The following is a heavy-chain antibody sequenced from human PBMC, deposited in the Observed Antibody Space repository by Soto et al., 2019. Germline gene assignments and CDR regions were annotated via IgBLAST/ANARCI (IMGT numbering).Heavy chain of an antibody. D-gene: IGHD6-13*01. CDR3: ARSPPAADPVLIAWFDP. CDR1: GGTFSSST. J-gene: IGHJ5*02. CDR2: IIPILGIA. Sequence: SVKVSCKASGGTFSSSTISWVRQAPGQGLEWMGRIIPILGIANYAQKFQGRVTITADKSTSTAYMELSSLRSEDTAVYYCARSPPAADPVLIAWFDPWGQGTLVTVSS. V-gene: IGHV1-69*02.